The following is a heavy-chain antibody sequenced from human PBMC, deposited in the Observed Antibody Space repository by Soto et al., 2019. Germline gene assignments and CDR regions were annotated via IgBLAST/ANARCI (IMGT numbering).Heavy chain of an antibody. J-gene: IGHJ4*02. CDR2: TYYRSQWLN. Sequence: SHPVXLTCAISGYFFSINIASFDFIMQSPSRGLEWLGRTYYRSQWLNDYADSVKSRINIKPDTSKNQSSLELDSVTPEDTAVYYCARDKGYYNDSSGPFDYWGLGTLVPASS. D-gene: IGHD3-22*01. CDR3: ARDKGYYNDSSGPFDY. V-gene: IGHV6-1*01. CDR1: GYFFSINIAS.